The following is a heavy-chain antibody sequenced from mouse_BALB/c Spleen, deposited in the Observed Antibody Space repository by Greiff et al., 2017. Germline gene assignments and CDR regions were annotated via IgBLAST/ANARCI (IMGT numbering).Heavy chain of an antibody. CDR2: ISSGGST. CDR3: ARGLSGRHWYFDV. V-gene: IGHV5-6-5*01. Sequence: EVQGVESGGGLVKPGGSLKLSCAASGFTFSSYAMSWVRQTPEKRLEWVASISSGGSTYYPDSVKGRFTISRDNARNILYLQMSSLRSEDTAMYYCARGLSGRHWYFDVWGAGTTVTVSS. J-gene: IGHJ1*01. CDR1: GFTFSSYA. D-gene: IGHD4-1*01.